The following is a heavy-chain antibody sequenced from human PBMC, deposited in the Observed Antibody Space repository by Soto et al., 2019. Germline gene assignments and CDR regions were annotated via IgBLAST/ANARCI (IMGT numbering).Heavy chain of an antibody. CDR2: ISYDGSNK. CDR3: AKDAGKWELLRNFFDP. V-gene: IGHV3-30*18. D-gene: IGHD1-26*01. CDR1: GFTLSSHG. Sequence: SGGSLRLSCAASGFTLSSHGMHWVRQAPGKGLEWVAVISYDGSNKHYADSLKGRFTISRDNSKNTLYLQMNSLRVEDTAAYYCAKDAGKWELLRNFFDPWGQGTLVTVSS. J-gene: IGHJ5*02.